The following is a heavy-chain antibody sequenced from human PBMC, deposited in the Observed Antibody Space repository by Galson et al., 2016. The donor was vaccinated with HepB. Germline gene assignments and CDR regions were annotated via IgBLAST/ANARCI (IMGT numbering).Heavy chain of an antibody. CDR1: GFTFSNYV. Sequence: SLRLSCAASGFTFSNYVMPWVRQAPGKGLEWVSAISVSGDRTYYADSLKGRFTISRDNSKNTLYLEMNSLRAEDTAVYYCAKDSSAYGWYFDYWGQGTLVTVSS. CDR2: ISVSGDRT. CDR3: AKDSSAYGWYFDY. J-gene: IGHJ4*02. D-gene: IGHD3-22*01. V-gene: IGHV3-23*01.